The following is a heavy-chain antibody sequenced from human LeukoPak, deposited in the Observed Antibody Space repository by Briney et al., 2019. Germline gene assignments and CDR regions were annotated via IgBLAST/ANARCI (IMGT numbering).Heavy chain of an antibody. CDR3: ARSSGYYYYYYYMDV. Sequence: SETLSLTCTVSGGSISSGSYYWSWIRQPAGTGLEWIGRIYTSGSTNYNPSLKSRVTISVDTSKNQFSLKLSSVTAADTAVYYCARSSGYYYYYYYMDVWGKGTTVTVSS. D-gene: IGHD6-19*01. V-gene: IGHV4-61*02. J-gene: IGHJ6*03. CDR2: IYTSGST. CDR1: GGSISSGSYY.